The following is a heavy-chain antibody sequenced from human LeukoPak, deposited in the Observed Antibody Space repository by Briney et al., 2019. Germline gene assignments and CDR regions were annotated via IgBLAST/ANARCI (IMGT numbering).Heavy chain of an antibody. V-gene: IGHV4-39*01. CDR3: ARQAYFDWLLREFDY. CDR1: GGSISSSNYY. D-gene: IGHD3-9*01. J-gene: IGHJ4*02. Sequence: PSETLSLTCTVSGGSISSSNYYWGWIRQPPGKGLEYIGSIYYSGSTFYNPSLKSRLTISVDTSKNHFSLKLSSVTAADTAVYYCARQAYFDWLLREFDYWGQGTPVTVSS. CDR2: IYYSGST.